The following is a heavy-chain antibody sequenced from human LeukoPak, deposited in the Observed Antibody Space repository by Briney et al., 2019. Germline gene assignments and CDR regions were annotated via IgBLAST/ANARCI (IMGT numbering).Heavy chain of an antibody. CDR3: AELGITMIGGV. D-gene: IGHD3-10*02. V-gene: IGHV3-23*01. CDR2: ISGSGDNT. Sequence: PGGSLRLSCAASGFTFSSYAMNWVRQAPGKGLEWISSISGSGDNTYYADSVKGRFTISRDNSKNTLYLQMNSLGAEDTAVYYCAELGITMIGGVWGKGTTVTISS. CDR1: GFTFSSYA. J-gene: IGHJ6*04.